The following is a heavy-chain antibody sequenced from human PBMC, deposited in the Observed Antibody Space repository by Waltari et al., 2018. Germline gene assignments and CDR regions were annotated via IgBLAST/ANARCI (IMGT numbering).Heavy chain of an antibody. CDR2: IIPIFGTA. D-gene: IGHD1-1*01. J-gene: IGHJ4*02. CDR3: ARGGGTGTPAIDY. Sequence: CKASGGTFSSYAISWVRQAPGQGLEWMGGIIPIFGTANYAQKFQGRVTITTDESTSTAYMELSSLRSEDTAVYYCARGGGTGTPAIDYWGQGTLVTVSS. CDR1: GGTFSSYA. V-gene: IGHV1-69*05.